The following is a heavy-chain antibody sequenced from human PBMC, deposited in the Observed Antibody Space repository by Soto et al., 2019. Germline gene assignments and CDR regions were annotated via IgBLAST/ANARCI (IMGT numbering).Heavy chain of an antibody. CDR3: AKTRGFSQGD. CDR2: IHDGGTT. D-gene: IGHD5-18*01. V-gene: IGHV4-4*02. CDR1: GGSISSDSW. J-gene: IGHJ4*02. Sequence: QVQLQESGPGLVKPSETLSLTCVVSGGSISSDSWWSWVRQSPEKGLEWIGEIHDGGTTHYNPSLESRLTVSMDKSKNQLSLKLNSVPAADTAVYYCAKTRGFSQGDWGQGTLGTVSS.